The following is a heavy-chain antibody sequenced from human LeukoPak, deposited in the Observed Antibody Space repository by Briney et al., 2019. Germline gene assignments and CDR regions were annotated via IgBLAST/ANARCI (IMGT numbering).Heavy chain of an antibody. CDR1: GGSFSGYY. D-gene: IGHD4-17*01. CDR3: ASIPHDYGDYGYYYYYYMDV. V-gene: IGHV4-34*01. J-gene: IGHJ6*03. Sequence: SETLSLTCAVYGGSFSGYYWSWIRQPPGKGLEWIGEINHSGSTNYNPSLKSRVTISVDTSKNQFSLKLSSVTAADTAVYYCASIPHDYGDYGYYYYYYMDVWGKGTTVTVSS. CDR2: INHSGST.